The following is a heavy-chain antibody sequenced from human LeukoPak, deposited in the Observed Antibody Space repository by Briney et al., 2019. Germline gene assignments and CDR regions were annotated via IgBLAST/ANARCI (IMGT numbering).Heavy chain of an antibody. V-gene: IGHV4-59*08. CDR3: ARHYSVPNYYYYGMDG. Sequence: PSETLSLTCTVSGGSISSYYWSWIRQPPGKGLEWIGYIYYSGSTNYNPSLKSRVTISVDTSKNQFSLKLSSVTAADTAVYYCARHYSVPNYYYYGMDGWGQGTTVTVSS. CDR2: IYYSGST. J-gene: IGHJ6*02. D-gene: IGHD2-21*01. CDR1: GGSISSYY.